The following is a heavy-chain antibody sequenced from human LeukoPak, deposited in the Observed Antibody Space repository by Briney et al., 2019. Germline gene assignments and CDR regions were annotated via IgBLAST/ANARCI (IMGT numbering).Heavy chain of an antibody. CDR3: ARAPARIAAAGKGEDY. V-gene: IGHV3-7*03. Sequence: GGSLRLSCAASGFTFSSYSMNWVRQAPGKGLEWVANIKQDGSEKYYVDSVKGRFTISRDNSKNTLYLQMNSLRAEDTAVYYCARAPARIAAAGKGEDYWGQGTLVTVSS. D-gene: IGHD6-13*01. J-gene: IGHJ4*02. CDR2: IKQDGSEK. CDR1: GFTFSSYS.